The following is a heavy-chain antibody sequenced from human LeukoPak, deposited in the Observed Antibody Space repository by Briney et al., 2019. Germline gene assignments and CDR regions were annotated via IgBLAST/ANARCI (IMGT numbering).Heavy chain of an antibody. Sequence: GGSLRLSCAASGFTFSNYAMSWVRQAPGKGLEWVSAISGSGVSTYYTDSVKGRFTISRDNSKNTLYLQMNSLRAEDTAVYYCAKTILTGYYIDSFDYWGQGTLVTVSS. J-gene: IGHJ4*02. CDR3: AKTILTGYYIDSFDY. V-gene: IGHV3-23*01. CDR1: GFTFSNYA. CDR2: ISGSGVST. D-gene: IGHD3-9*01.